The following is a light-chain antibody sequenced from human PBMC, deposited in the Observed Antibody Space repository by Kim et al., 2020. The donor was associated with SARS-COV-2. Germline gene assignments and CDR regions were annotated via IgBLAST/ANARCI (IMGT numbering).Light chain of an antibody. Sequence: SASVGDRVTITCRASQGISSALAWYQQKPGKAPKLLIYDASSLESGVPSRFSGSGSGTDFTLTISSLQPEDFATYYCQQFKNYITFGQGTRLEIK. V-gene: IGKV1D-13*01. CDR1: QGISSA. CDR2: DAS. CDR3: QQFKNYIT. J-gene: IGKJ5*01.